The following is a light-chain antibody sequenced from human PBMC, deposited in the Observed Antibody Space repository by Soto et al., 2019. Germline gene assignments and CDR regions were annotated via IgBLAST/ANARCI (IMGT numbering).Light chain of an antibody. CDR2: DAS. V-gene: IGKV1-33*01. CDR3: QQRDTLLT. CDR1: QDISMY. J-gene: IGKJ4*01. Sequence: IQMTQSPSSLSASVGDRVTITCQASQDISMYLNWYRQKPGQAPEVLIYDASKLARGVPTRFSGGGCGTHFTFTVTSLQPEAFATYYWQQRDTLLTFGGGTTVEV.